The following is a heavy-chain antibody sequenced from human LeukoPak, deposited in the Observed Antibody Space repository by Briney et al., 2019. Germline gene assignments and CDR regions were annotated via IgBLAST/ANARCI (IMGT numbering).Heavy chain of an antibody. D-gene: IGHD3-22*01. J-gene: IGHJ4*02. Sequence: SETLSLTCTVSGGSISSGGYYWSWIRQHPGKGLEWIGYIYYSGSTYYNPSLKSRVTISVDTSKNQFSLKLSSVTAADTAVYYCARNYYDSSGYQYWGQGTLVTVSS. V-gene: IGHV4-31*03. CDR2: IYYSGST. CDR3: ARNYYDSSGYQY. CDR1: GGSISSGGYY.